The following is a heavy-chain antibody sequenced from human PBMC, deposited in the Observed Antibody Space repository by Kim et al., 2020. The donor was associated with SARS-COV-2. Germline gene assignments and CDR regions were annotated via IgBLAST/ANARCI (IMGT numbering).Heavy chain of an antibody. CDR3: AMGIQLWSQYYFDY. CDR2: IDPGDSFT. V-gene: IGHV5-10-1*01. J-gene: IGHJ4*02. Sequence: GESLKISCEGSGYTFASHWISWVRYMPGKGLECIVRIDPGDSFTNYIPSLRSHVTISTDSSISNAYLQWSSLMASDTAIYFCAMGIQLWSQYYFDYWGQGTLVTVSS. D-gene: IGHD5-18*01. CDR1: GYTFASHW.